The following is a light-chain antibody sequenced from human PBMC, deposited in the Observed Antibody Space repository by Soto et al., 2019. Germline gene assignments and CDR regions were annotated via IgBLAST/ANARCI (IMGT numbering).Light chain of an antibody. J-gene: IGKJ5*01. CDR3: QQRSNWPPIT. CDR2: DAS. CDR1: QSVSSY. Sequence: EIVLTQSPATLSLSPGERATLSCRASQSVSSYLAWYQQKPGQAPRLLIYDASNRATGIPARFSGSGSGTDFTLIISSQEPEDFAVYYCQQRSNWPPITFGQGTRLEIK. V-gene: IGKV3-11*01.